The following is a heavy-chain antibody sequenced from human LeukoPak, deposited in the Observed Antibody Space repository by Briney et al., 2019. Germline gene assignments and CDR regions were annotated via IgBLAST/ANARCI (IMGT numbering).Heavy chain of an antibody. Sequence: GGSLRLSCAASGFTFSSYGMHWVRQAPGKGLEWVAVISYDGSNKYYADSVKGRFTISRDNSKNTLYVQMSGLRAEDTALYYRAKAGGGMSAMRTLGAFDIWGQGTMVTVSS. J-gene: IGHJ3*02. CDR1: GFTFSSYG. CDR2: ISYDGSNK. V-gene: IGHV3-30*18. D-gene: IGHD3-16*01. CDR3: AKAGGGMSAMRTLGAFDI.